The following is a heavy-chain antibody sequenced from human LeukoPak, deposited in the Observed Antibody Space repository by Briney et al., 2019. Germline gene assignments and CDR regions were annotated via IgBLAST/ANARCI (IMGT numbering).Heavy chain of an antibody. V-gene: IGHV3-64*01. CDR1: GFTFSSYA. J-gene: IGHJ6*03. Sequence: GGSLRLSCAASGFTFSSYAMHWVRQAPGKGLEYVSGISSNGGSTYYANSVKGRFTIPRDNSKNTLYLQMGSLRAEDTAVYYCARVTRTSGEGPWSYYYYYYMDVWGKGTTVTISS. CDR2: ISSNGGST. D-gene: IGHD1-1*01. CDR3: ARVTRTSGEGPWSYYYYYYMDV.